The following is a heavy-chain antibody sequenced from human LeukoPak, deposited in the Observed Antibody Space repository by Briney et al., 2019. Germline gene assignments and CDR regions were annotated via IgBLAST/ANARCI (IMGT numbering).Heavy chain of an antibody. D-gene: IGHD3-10*01. CDR1: GFTFNSYA. CDR2: ISFDGSSK. CDR3: VGSGSYHYFDY. V-gene: IGHV3-30-3*01. J-gene: IGHJ4*02. Sequence: GGSLRLSCAASGFTFNSYAMTWVRQAPGKGLEWVAVISFDGSSKYYADSVKGRFTISRDDSKNTLYLQMNSLRAEDRAVYYCVGSGSYHYFDYWGQGSLVTVSS.